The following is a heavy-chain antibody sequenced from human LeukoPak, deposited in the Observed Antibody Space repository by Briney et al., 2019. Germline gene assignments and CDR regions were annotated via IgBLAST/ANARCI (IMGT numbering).Heavy chain of an antibody. J-gene: IGHJ4*02. CDR2: ISSSSSFI. V-gene: IGHV3-21*01. D-gene: IGHD2-2*01. CDR1: GSTFSSYW. Sequence: GGSLRLSCAASGSTFSSYWMNWVRQAPGKGLEWVSSISSSSSFIYYADSVKGRFTISRDNAKNSLYLQMNSLRAEDTAVYYCARDPPLGSCSTISCPHLDYWGQGTLVTVSS. CDR3: ARDPPLGSCSTISCPHLDY.